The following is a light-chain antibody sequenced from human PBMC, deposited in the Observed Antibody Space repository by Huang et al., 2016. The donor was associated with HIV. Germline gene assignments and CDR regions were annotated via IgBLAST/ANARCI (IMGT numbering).Light chain of an antibody. CDR3: QQYNKWPKFT. Sequence: EIVMTQSPGTLSVSPGERATLSCRASESVGDNLAWYQQRPGQAPRLLSFGASARADGIPARFSGSGSGTEFTLSISSLQSEDFAVYYCQQYNKWPKFTFGPGTRVDMK. V-gene: IGKV3-15*01. J-gene: IGKJ3*01. CDR1: ESVGDN. CDR2: GAS.